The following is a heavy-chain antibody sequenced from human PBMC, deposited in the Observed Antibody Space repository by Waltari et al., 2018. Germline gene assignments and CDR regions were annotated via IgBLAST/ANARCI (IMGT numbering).Heavy chain of an antibody. CDR1: GGTFSSYA. D-gene: IGHD3-16*02. CDR2: IIPIFVTA. J-gene: IGHJ4*02. Sequence: QVQLVQSGAEVKKPGSSVKVSCKASGGTFSSYAISWVRQAPGQGLEWMGRIIPIFVTANYAQKFQGRGTITADKSTSTAYMELSSLRSEDTAVYYCARVGPGVGGVIVDYWGQGTLVTVSS. CDR3: ARVGPGVGGVIVDY. V-gene: IGHV1-69*08.